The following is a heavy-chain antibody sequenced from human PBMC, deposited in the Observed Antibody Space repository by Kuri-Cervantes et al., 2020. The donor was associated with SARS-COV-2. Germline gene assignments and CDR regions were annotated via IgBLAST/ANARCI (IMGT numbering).Heavy chain of an antibody. CDR3: TRNDFWSGYYIDY. D-gene: IGHD3-3*01. J-gene: IGHJ4*02. CDR1: GFTFGDYA. V-gene: IGHV3-49*04. CDR2: IRSKAYGGTT. Sequence: GGSLRLSCTASGFTFGDYAMSWVRQAPGKGLEWVGFIRSKAYGGTTEYAASVKGRFTISRDDSKSIAYLQMNSLKTEDTAVYYCTRNDFWSGYYIDYWGQGTLVTVSS.